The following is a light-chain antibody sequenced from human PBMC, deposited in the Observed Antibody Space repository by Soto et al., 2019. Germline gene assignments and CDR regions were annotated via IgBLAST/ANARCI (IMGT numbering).Light chain of an antibody. J-gene: IGLJ2*01. CDR2: ENN. Sequence: NFILAQPHCVSYSPGTTVTICCTGSSGSIATNYVQCYQQRPGSAPTTVIYENNHRPSGVPDRFSGSIDSSSNSASLTISGLKTEDEADYYCHSYDSSNVVFGGGTKVTVL. V-gene: IGLV6-57*02. CDR3: HSYDSSNVV. CDR1: SGSIATNY.